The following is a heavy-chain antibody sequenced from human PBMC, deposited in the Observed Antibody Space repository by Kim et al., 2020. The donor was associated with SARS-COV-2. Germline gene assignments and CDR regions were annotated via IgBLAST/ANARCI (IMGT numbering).Heavy chain of an antibody. V-gene: IGHV3-74*01. CDR3: ARGTIAAPGLDY. Sequence: INYGDSVRGSLTSSKANAKNTLYLQMSSLRAEDTAVYYCARGTIAAPGLDYWGQGALVTVSS. CDR2: I. J-gene: IGHJ4*02. D-gene: IGHD6-13*01.